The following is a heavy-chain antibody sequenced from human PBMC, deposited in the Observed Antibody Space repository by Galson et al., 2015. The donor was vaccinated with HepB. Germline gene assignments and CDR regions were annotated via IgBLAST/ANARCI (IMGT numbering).Heavy chain of an antibody. CDR3: ARGADYYYYMDV. CDR2: IWYDGSNK. CDR1: GFTFSSYG. Sequence: SLRLSCAASGFTFSSYGMHWVRQAPGKGLEWVAVIWYDGSNKYYADSVKGRFTISRDNSKNTLYLQMNSLRAEDTAVYYCARGADYYYYMDVWGKGTTVTVAS. J-gene: IGHJ6*03. V-gene: IGHV3-33*08.